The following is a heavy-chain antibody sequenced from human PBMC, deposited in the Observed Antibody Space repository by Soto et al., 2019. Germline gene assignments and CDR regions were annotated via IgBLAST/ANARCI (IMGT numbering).Heavy chain of an antibody. CDR1: GGSISSDY. V-gene: IGHV4-59*01. J-gene: IGHJ4*02. Sequence: QVQLQESGPGLVKPSETLSLTCTVSGGSISSDYWSWIRQPPGKGLEWMGYIYYSGSTNYNPSLKSRVTISVDTSKNQFSLKLSSVTAADTAVYYCARAKAEWWLESFDYSGQGTLVTVSS. CDR2: IYYSGST. D-gene: IGHD2-15*01. CDR3: ARAKAEWWLESFDY.